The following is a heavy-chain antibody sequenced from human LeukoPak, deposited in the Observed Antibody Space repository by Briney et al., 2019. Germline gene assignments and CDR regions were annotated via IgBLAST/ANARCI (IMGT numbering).Heavy chain of an antibody. CDR3: AKRPVALRVFDY. J-gene: IGHJ4*02. D-gene: IGHD2-21*01. V-gene: IGHV3-23*01. Sequence: PGGSLRLSCAASGFTFSSNAMSWVRQAPGKGLEWVSSISAGGGGTYYADSVKGRFTISRDNSKNTLYLQLNSLRAEDTAVYFCAKRPVALRVFDYWGQGTLGTVSS. CDR2: ISAGGGGT. CDR1: GFTFSSNA.